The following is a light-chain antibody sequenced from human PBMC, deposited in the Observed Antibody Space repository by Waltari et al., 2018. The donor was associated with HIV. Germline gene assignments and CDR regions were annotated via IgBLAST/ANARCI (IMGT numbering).Light chain of an antibody. CDR3: KSRAYRGNHVV. V-gene: IGLV3-19*01. CDR2: GQN. Sequence: SSELTQDPAVSVAFRQTVRITCQGDSLRRYYASWYQQKPGQAPVLVIYGQNNRPSGIPDRFSGSSSGNTASLTITGAQAEDEADYYCKSRAYRGNHVVFGGGTKLTVL. J-gene: IGLJ3*02. CDR1: SLRRYY.